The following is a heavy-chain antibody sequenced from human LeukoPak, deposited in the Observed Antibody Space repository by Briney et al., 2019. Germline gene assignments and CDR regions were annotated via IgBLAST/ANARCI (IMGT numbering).Heavy chain of an antibody. V-gene: IGHV3-53*01. CDR2: IYSGGST. J-gene: IGHJ4*02. D-gene: IGHD3-10*01. CDR3: AREKWFGELLYDY. CDR1: GFTVSSNY. Sequence: GGSLRLSCAASGFTVSSNYMSWVRQAPGKGLEWVSVIYSGGSTYYADSVKGRFTISRDNSKNTLYLQMNSLRAEGTAVYYCAREKWFGELLYDYWGQGTLVTVSS.